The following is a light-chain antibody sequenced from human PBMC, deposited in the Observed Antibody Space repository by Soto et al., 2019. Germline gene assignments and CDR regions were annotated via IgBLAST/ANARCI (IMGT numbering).Light chain of an antibody. CDR3: QQRSNWLLT. CDR1: QSVSSY. J-gene: IGKJ4*01. CDR2: DAS. V-gene: IGKV3-11*01. Sequence: EIVLTQSPGTLSLSPGDRATLSCRASQSVSSYLAWYQQKPGQAPRLLIYDASNRATGIPARFSGSGSGTDFTLTISSLEPEDFAFYYCQQRSNWLLTLGGGTKVEIK.